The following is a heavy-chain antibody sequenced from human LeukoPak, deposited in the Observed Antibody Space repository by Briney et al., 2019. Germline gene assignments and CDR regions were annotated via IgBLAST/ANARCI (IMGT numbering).Heavy chain of an antibody. V-gene: IGHV3-23*01. J-gene: IGHJ4*02. CDR1: GFTFTHYG. Sequence: GGSLRLSCAASGFTFTHYGMNWVRQAPGEELQWVSGLISSGASTYYADSVKGRFTVSRDNSKNMVYLQINSLTAEDTAIYYCGRDSRWAQPDYWGQGTLVTVSS. CDR2: LISSGAST. D-gene: IGHD5-24*01. CDR3: GRDSRWAQPDY.